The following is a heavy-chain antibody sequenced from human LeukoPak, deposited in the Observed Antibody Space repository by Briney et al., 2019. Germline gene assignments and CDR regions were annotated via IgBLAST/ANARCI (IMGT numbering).Heavy chain of an antibody. CDR3: AMVTTVNAEFQYYYGMDV. Sequence: ASVKVSCKASGYTFTSYYMHWVRQAPGQGLEWMGIINPSGGSTSYAQKFQGRVTMTRDTSTSTVYMELSSLRAEDTAVYYCAMVTTVNAEFQYYYGMDVWGQGTTVTVSS. CDR1: GYTFTSYY. V-gene: IGHV1-46*01. CDR2: INPSGGST. D-gene: IGHD4-11*01. J-gene: IGHJ6*02.